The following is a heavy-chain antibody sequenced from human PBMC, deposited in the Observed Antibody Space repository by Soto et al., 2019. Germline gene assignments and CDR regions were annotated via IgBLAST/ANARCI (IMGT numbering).Heavy chain of an antibody. CDR2: VSGSGDVT. CDR1: GFTFSSYT. J-gene: IGHJ4*02. V-gene: IGHV3-23*01. CDR3: AKDGASIFGVTNFDY. D-gene: IGHD3-3*02. Sequence: EVQLLDSGGGLVQPGGSLRLSCAASGFTFSSYTMSWVRQAPGKGLEWVSGVSGSGDVTYYADSVKGRFTISRDNSKKTLYLQMNSLRAEDTAIYDCAKDGASIFGVTNFDYWGQGTLVTVSS.